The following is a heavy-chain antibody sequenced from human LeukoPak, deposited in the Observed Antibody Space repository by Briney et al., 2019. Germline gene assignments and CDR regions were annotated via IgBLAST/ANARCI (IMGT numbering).Heavy chain of an antibody. Sequence: SETLSLTCTVSGGSISSSSYYWGWIRQPPGKGLEWIGSIYYSGSTYYNPSLKSRVTISVDTSKNQFSLKLSSVTAADTAVYYCARGRALLWFGDGRNWFDPWGQGTLVTVSS. CDR2: IYYSGST. V-gene: IGHV4-39*07. J-gene: IGHJ5*02. CDR1: GGSISSSSYY. D-gene: IGHD3-10*01. CDR3: ARGRALLWFGDGRNWFDP.